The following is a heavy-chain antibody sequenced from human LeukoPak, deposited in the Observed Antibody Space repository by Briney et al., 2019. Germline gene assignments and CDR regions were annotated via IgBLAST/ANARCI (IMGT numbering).Heavy chain of an antibody. Sequence: SETLSLTCAVYGGSFSGYYWSWIRQPPGKGLEGIGEINHSGSTNYNPSLKSRVTISVDTSKNQFSLKLSSVTAAHTAVYYCARGPLSAYYMDVWGKGTTVTVSS. V-gene: IGHV4-34*01. CDR2: INHSGST. D-gene: IGHD2-2*01. CDR1: GGSFSGYY. CDR3: ARGPLSAYYMDV. J-gene: IGHJ6*03.